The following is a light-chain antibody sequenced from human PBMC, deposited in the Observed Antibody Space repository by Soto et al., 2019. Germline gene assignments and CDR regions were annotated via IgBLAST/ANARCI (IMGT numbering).Light chain of an antibody. CDR3: QQYYSTPRT. J-gene: IGKJ1*01. CDR2: WAS. CDR1: LRVLYSSNNKNY. Sequence: DIVMTQSPDSLAVSLGERATLNCKSRLRVLYSSNNKNYLTWYQQKPGQPPKLLIYWASTRESGVPDRFSGSGSGTDFTLTISSLQAENVAVYYCQQYYSTPRTFGQGTKVDIK. V-gene: IGKV4-1*01.